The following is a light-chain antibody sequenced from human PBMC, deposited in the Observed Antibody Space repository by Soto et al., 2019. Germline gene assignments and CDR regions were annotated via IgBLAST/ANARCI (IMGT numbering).Light chain of an antibody. CDR2: AAS. V-gene: IGKV1-39*01. Sequence: DVQLTQSPSSLSASVGDRVIITCRASQNINTYLNWYQHKPGKAPNLLIYAASTVHSGVPLRFSGSGSGTDFTLTNNGLESDDFATYYCQESYSTQYTFGQGTKLAI. CDR3: QESYSTQYT. J-gene: IGKJ2*01. CDR1: QNINTY.